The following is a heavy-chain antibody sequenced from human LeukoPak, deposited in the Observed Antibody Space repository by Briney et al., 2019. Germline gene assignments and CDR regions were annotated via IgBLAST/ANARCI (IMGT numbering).Heavy chain of an antibody. J-gene: IGHJ6*02. V-gene: IGHV1-18*01. CDR3: ARAYYYDTPIGLDV. D-gene: IGHD3-22*01. Sequence: ASVKVSCKASGYTFTSYGISWVRQAPGQGLEWMGWISVYNSNTNYAQKLQGRVTMTTDTSTSTAYMELRSLRSDDTAVYYCARAYYYDTPIGLDVWGQGTTVTVSS. CDR2: ISVYNSNT. CDR1: GYTFTSYG.